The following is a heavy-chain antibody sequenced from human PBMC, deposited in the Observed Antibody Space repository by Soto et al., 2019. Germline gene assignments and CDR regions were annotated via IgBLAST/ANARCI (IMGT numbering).Heavy chain of an antibody. J-gene: IGHJ4*02. D-gene: IGHD6-13*01. CDR1: GGSISSYY. V-gene: IGHV4-59*01. CDR2: IYYSGST. CDR3: ARVVRRISSIDY. Sequence: SETLSLTCTVSGGSISSYYWSWIRQPPGKGLEWIGYIYYSGSTNYNPSLKSRVTISVDTSKNQFSLKLSSVTAADTAVYYCARVVRRISSIDYWGQGTLVTVSS.